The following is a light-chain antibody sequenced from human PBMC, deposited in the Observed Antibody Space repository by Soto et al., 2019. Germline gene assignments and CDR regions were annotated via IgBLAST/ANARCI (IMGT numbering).Light chain of an antibody. CDR3: QQYDSRPFT. CDR1: QDISNF. J-gene: IGKJ3*01. Sequence: DIPMTQNPTSLSASVGDSVAITCRASQDISNFLNWYQQTPGKAPKLLTYDASDLETVVPSRFSGTGSGTDFTFTISNVQPEDTATYACQQYDSRPFTFGPGTRWIS. CDR2: DAS. V-gene: IGKV1-33*01.